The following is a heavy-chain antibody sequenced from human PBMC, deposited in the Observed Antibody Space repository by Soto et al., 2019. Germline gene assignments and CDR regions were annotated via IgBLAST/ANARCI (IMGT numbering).Heavy chain of an antibody. J-gene: IGHJ5*02. V-gene: IGHV4-39*01. CDR2: IYYSGST. Sequence: QLQLQESGPGLVKPSETLSLTCTVSGGSISSSSYYWGWIRQPPGKGLEWIGSIYYSGSTYYNPSLKSRVTISVDTSTNQFPLKLSSVTAADTAVYYCARQAGPVDDYGEYVAVYGPCGFDPWGQGTLVTVSS. CDR1: GGSISSSSYY. CDR3: ARQAGPVDDYGEYVAVYGPCGFDP. D-gene: IGHD4-17*01.